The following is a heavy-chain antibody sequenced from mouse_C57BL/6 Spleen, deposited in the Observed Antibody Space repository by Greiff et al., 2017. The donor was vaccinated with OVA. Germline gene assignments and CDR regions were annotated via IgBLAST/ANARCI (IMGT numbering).Heavy chain of an antibody. CDR1: GYSFTDYY. D-gene: IGHD1-1*01. CDR3: ARANYGSSYWGYFDV. V-gene: IGHV1-39*01. CDR2: INPNYGTT. Sequence: VQLQQSGPELVKPGASVKISCKASGYSFTDYYMNWVKQSHGKSLEWIGVINPNYGTTSYNQKFKGKATLTVDQSSSTAYMQLNSLTSEDSAVYYCARANYGSSYWGYFDVWGKGTTVTVSS. J-gene: IGHJ1*03.